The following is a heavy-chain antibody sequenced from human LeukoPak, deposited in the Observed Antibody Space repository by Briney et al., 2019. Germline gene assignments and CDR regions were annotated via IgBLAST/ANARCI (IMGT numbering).Heavy chain of an antibody. Sequence: SETLSLTCTVSGGSISSYYWSWIRQPPGKGLEWIGYIYYSGNTNYNPSLKSRVTISVDTSKNQFSLKLSSVTAEDTAVYYCARHSSGYYIPFDYWGQGTLVTVSS. CDR3: ARHSSGYYIPFDY. D-gene: IGHD3-22*01. J-gene: IGHJ4*02. CDR1: GGSISSYY. CDR2: IYYSGNT. V-gene: IGHV4-59*08.